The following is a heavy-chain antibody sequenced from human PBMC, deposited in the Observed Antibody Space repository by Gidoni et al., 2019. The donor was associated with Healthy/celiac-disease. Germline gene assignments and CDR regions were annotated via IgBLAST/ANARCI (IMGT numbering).Heavy chain of an antibody. Sequence: QVQLQQWGAGLLKPSETLSPTCAVYGGSFSGYYWSWIRQPPGKGLEWIGEINHSGSTNYNPSLKSRVTISVDTSKNQFSLKLSSVTAADTAVYYCARVRRAAGTDYWGQGTLVTVSS. CDR3: ARVRRAAGTDY. V-gene: IGHV4-34*01. CDR2: INHSGST. J-gene: IGHJ4*02. CDR1: GGSFSGYY. D-gene: IGHD6-13*01.